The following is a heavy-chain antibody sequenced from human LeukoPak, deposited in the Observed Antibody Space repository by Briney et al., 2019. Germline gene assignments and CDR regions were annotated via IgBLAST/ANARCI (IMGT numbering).Heavy chain of an antibody. CDR1: GGSFSGYY. Sequence: SETLSLTCAVYGGSFSGYYWSWIRQPPGKGLEWIGEINHSGSTNYNPSLKSRVTISVDTSKNQFSLKLSSVTAADTAVYYCARSFGGLIVATILFDYWGQGTLVTASS. CDR3: ARSFGGLIVATILFDY. D-gene: IGHD5-12*01. J-gene: IGHJ4*02. V-gene: IGHV4-34*01. CDR2: INHSGST.